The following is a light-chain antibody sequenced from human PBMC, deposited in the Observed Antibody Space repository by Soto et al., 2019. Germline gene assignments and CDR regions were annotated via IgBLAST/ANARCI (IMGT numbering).Light chain of an antibody. CDR1: SSDVGGYNY. Sequence: QSVLTQPASVSGYPGQSITISCTGTSSDVGGYNYVSWYQQHPGKAPKLMIYDVSNRPSGVSNRFSGSKSGNTASLTIAGLQAEDEADYYCSSYTSSSTVVVGGGTKLTVL. CDR2: DVS. V-gene: IGLV2-14*01. CDR3: SSYTSSSTVV. J-gene: IGLJ2*01.